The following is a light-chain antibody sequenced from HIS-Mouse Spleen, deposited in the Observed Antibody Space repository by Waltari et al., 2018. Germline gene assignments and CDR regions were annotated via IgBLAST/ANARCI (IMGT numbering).Light chain of an antibody. CDR3: QQRSNWPPLT. J-gene: IGKJ4*01. V-gene: IGKV3-11*01. CDR1: QSVSSY. CDR2: DAS. Sequence: EIVLTQSPAILSLFPGERATTSCRASQSVSSYLAWYQQKPGQAPSLLIYDASNKATGIPARFSGSGSGTDFTLTISSLEPEDFTVYYCQQRSNWPPLTFGGGTKVEIK.